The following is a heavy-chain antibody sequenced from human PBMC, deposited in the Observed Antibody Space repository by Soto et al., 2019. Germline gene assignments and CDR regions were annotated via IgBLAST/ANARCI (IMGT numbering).Heavy chain of an antibody. CDR1: GYTFTSYG. Sequence: VASVKVSCKASGYTFTSYGISWVRQAPGQGLEWMGWISAYNGNTNYAQKLQGRVTMTTDTSTSTAYMELRSLRSDDTAVYYCARVNPADARVQNYYSYYYMDVWGKGTTVTV. CDR2: ISAYNGNT. J-gene: IGHJ6*03. D-gene: IGHD2-2*01. V-gene: IGHV1-18*01. CDR3: ARVNPADARVQNYYSYYYMDV.